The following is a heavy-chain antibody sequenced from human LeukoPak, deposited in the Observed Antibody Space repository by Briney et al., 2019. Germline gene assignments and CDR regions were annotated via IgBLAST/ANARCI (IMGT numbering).Heavy chain of an antibody. CDR3: TRGRFSMVRGVIYYYGMDV. Sequence: GGSLRLSCTTSGFTFGDYMSWVRQAPGKGLEWVGFIRSKAYGGTTEYAASVKGRFTISRDDSKSIAYLQVNSLKTEDTAVYYCTRGRFSMVRGVIYYYGMDVWGQGTTVTVSS. V-gene: IGHV3-49*04. D-gene: IGHD3-10*01. CDR2: IRSKAYGGTT. CDR1: GFTFGDY. J-gene: IGHJ6*02.